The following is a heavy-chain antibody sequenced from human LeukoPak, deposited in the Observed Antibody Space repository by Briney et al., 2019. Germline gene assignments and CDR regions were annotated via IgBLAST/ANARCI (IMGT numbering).Heavy chain of an antibody. J-gene: IGHJ4*02. Sequence: GGSLRLSCSASGFTFSNYAMHWVRQAPGKGLEYVSAISSNGGSTYYADSLKGRFTISRDNSKNTLYLQVSSLRAEDTAVYYCVKDYDSSGYYSSCDYWGQGTLVTVSS. V-gene: IGHV3-64D*09. CDR3: VKDYDSSGYYSSCDY. D-gene: IGHD3-22*01. CDR1: GFTFSNYA. CDR2: ISSNGGST.